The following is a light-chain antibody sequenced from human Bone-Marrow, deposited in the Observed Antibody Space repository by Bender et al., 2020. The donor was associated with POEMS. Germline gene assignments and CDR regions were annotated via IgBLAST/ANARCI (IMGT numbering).Light chain of an antibody. Sequence: SFELTQPPPVSVSPGQTVSLTCSGDRLGDDYVCWYQQKPGQSPVLVIYKDNKRPSGIPERFSGSNSGNTATLTIRATQAIDEADYYCQAWDSTTVVFGGGTKLTVL. CDR2: KDN. V-gene: IGLV3-1*01. J-gene: IGLJ2*01. CDR3: QAWDSTTVV. CDR1: RLGDDY.